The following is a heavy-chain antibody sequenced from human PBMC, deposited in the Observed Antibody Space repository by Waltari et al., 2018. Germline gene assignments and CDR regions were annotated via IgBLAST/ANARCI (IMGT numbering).Heavy chain of an antibody. V-gene: IGHV3-23*01. CDR3: AKKRGAGVCYFDY. CDR2: IIGSGCST. J-gene: IGHJ4*02. Sequence: CAASGFPFSSYAMSWVRKAPGTVRAWVSAIIGSGCSTYYAASVKGRFTISRDKSKNTLYLQMTSLRAEDTAVYYCAKKRGAGVCYFDYWGQGTLVTVSS. CDR1: GFPFSSYA. D-gene: IGHD2-8*01.